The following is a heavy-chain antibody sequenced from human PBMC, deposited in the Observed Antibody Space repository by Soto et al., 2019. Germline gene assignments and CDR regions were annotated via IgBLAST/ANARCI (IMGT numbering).Heavy chain of an antibody. Sequence: GGSLRLSCAASGFTFSSYSMNWVRQAPGKGLEWVSSISSSSSYIYYADSVKGRFTISRDNAKNSLYLQMNSLRAEDTAVYYCARDRLYDSSGPRDFDAFAIWGQGTMVTVSS. CDR1: GFTFSSYS. V-gene: IGHV3-21*01. J-gene: IGHJ3*02. CDR2: ISSSSSYI. D-gene: IGHD3-22*01. CDR3: ARDRLYDSSGPRDFDAFAI.